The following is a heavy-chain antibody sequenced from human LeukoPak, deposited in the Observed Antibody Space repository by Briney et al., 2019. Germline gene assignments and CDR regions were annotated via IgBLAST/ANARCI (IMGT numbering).Heavy chain of an antibody. CDR2: IIPIFGTT. D-gene: IGHD3-22*01. V-gene: IGHV1-69*06. Sequence: SVKVSCKASGGTFNSYAISWVRQAPGQGLEWMGGIIPIFGTTNYARKFRGRVTLTADKSTRTAYMELSSRRSEDTPVYYCARYDRSGYSSSGQRTLVTASS. CDR1: GGTFNSYA. J-gene: IGHJ5*02. CDR3: ARYDRSGYSS.